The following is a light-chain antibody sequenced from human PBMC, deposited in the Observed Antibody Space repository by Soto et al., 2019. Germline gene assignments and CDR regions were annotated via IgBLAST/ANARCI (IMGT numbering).Light chain of an antibody. J-gene: IGLJ2*01. Sequence: QSALTQPASVSGSPGQSITISCTGTSSDVGSYNLVSWYQQHPGKAPKLMIYEGSKRPSGVSNRFSGSKSGNTASLTISGLQAEDEAVYYCCSCAGSSTFVVFGGGTKLTVL. CDR3: CSCAGSSTFVV. CDR1: SSDVGSYNL. V-gene: IGLV2-23*03. CDR2: EGS.